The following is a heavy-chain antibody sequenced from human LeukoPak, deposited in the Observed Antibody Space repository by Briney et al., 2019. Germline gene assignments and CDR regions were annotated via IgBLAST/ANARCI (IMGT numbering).Heavy chain of an antibody. CDR3: ARGYYSSSSGPFDY. J-gene: IGHJ4*02. V-gene: IGHV1-46*01. D-gene: IGHD6-6*01. CDR1: GYTFSSYY. CDR2: INPSGGTT. Sequence: ASVKVSCKASGYTFSSYYVHWVRQAPGQGLEWMGIINPSGGTTSFAQKFQGRVTMTRDTSTSTIYMELSSLRSDDTAVYYCARGYYSSSSGPFDYWGQGTLVTVSS.